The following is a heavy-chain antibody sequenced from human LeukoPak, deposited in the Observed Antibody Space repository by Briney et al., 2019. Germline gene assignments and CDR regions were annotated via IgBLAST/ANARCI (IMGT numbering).Heavy chain of an antibody. CDR3: ARGSTRRSPFDI. CDR1: GFTVSSNY. D-gene: IGHD6-13*01. Sequence: GGSLRLSCAAPGFTVSSNYMNWVRQAPGKGLEWVSVIYTGGSTYYADSVKGRFTISRDSSQNTLFLQMNSLRAEDTAVYYCARGSTRRSPFDIWGHGTMVTVSS. V-gene: IGHV3-53*01. CDR2: IYTGGST. J-gene: IGHJ3*02.